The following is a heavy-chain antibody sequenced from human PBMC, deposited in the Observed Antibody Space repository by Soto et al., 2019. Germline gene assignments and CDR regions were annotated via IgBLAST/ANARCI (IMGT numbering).Heavy chain of an antibody. D-gene: IGHD3-10*01. CDR2: IIPILGIA. Sequence: QVQLVQSGAEVKKPGSSVKVSCKASGGTFSSYTISWVRQAPGQGLEWMGRIIPILGIANYAQKFQGRVTITADKSTSTAYMERSSLRSEDTAVYYCASPTYYYGSGSYSPPYYWGQGTLVTVSS. CDR1: GGTFSSYT. V-gene: IGHV1-69*02. J-gene: IGHJ4*02. CDR3: ASPTYYYGSGSYSPPYY.